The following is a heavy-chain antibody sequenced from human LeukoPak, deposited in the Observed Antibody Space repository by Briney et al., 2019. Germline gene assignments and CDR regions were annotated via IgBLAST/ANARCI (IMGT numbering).Heavy chain of an antibody. J-gene: IGHJ4*02. CDR3: AKFPGDY. CDR2: ISYDGSNK. CDR1: GFTFSSYG. V-gene: IGHV3-30*18. Sequence: GGSLRLSCAASGFTFSSYGMHWVRQAPGKGLEWVAVISYDGSNKYYADSVKGRFTISRDNSKNTPYLQMNSLRAEDTAVYYCAKFPGDYWGQGTLVTVSS.